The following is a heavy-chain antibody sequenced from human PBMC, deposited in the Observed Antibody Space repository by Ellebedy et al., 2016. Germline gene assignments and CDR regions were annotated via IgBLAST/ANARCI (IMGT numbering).Heavy chain of an antibody. D-gene: IGHD1-1*01. Sequence: ASVKVSCXASGGTFSSYAISWVRQAPGQGLEWMGWISAYNGNTNYAQKLQGRVTMTTDTSTSTAYMELRSLRSDDTAVYYCARVQGSMDWFDPWGQGTLVTVSS. CDR3: ARVQGSMDWFDP. J-gene: IGHJ5*02. V-gene: IGHV1-18*01. CDR2: ISAYNGNT. CDR1: GGTFSSYA.